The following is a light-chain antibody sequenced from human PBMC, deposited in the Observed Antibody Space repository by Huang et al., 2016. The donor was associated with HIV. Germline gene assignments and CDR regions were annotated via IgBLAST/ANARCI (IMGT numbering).Light chain of an antibody. Sequence: DIQMNQSPSTLSSSVGDRVSITCRASQNIVSWLAWYQQKPGKAPKLLIYKASLLQSGVPSRFSGSGSGTEFTLTISSLQPDDFATYYCQQYNRYSTFGQGTKVEIK. V-gene: IGKV1-5*03. J-gene: IGKJ1*01. CDR3: QQYNRYST. CDR2: KAS. CDR1: QNIVSW.